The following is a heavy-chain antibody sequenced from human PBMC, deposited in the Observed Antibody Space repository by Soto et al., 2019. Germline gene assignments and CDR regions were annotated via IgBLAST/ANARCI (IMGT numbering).Heavy chain of an antibody. Sequence: EVQLVESGGGLVQPGGSLRLSCAASGFTFGNYWMTWVRQAPGKGLEWVANIKGDGSAKSYLDSVRGRFTVYRDNAENSLFLQMNILRAEDTALYYCARDVSAGSSGYSLDAFDIWGQGTMVTVS. D-gene: IGHD6-25*01. CDR2: IKGDGSAK. J-gene: IGHJ3*02. CDR1: GFTFGNYW. V-gene: IGHV3-7*05. CDR3: ARDVSAGSSGYSLDAFDI.